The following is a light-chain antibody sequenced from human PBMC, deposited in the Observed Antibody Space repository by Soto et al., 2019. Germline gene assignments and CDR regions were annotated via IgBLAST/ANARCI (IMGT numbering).Light chain of an antibody. CDR2: YDS. Sequence: SYELTQPPSVSVAPGKTARITCGGNHIGTKSVHWYQQKPGQAPVLVIYYDSDRPSGIPERFSGSNSGNTATLTISRVEAGDEADYHCQVWDSSGDVYVVFGGGTKLTVL. CDR1: HIGTKS. J-gene: IGLJ2*01. CDR3: QVWDSSGDVYVV. V-gene: IGLV3-21*01.